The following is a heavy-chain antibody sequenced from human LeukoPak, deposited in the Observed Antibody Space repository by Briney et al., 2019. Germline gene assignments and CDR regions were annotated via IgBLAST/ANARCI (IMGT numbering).Heavy chain of an antibody. CDR1: GGTFSSYA. Sequence: PWASVKVSCKASGGTFSSYAISWVRQAPGQGLEWMGGIIPIFGTANYAQKFQGRVTITADESTSTAYMELSSLRSEDTAVYYCARDGRKGSYYNSGYYMDVWGNGTTVTVSS. J-gene: IGHJ6*03. V-gene: IGHV1-69*13. CDR2: IIPIFGTA. CDR3: ARDGRKGSYYNSGYYMDV. D-gene: IGHD3-10*01.